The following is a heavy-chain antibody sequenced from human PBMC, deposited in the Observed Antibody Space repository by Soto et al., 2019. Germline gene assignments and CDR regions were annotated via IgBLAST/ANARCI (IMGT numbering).Heavy chain of an antibody. J-gene: IGHJ6*03. V-gene: IGHV3-7*01. CDR3: AGDSRVRGHMVYFYNMDV. D-gene: IGHD3-10*01. CDR1: GFTFSSYW. Sequence: GGSLRLSCSASGFTFSSYWMTWVRQAPGKGLEWVANTKKDGGENYYVYSVKGRFTISSNNDKNSLYLQMNSLRAEDTAIYYCAGDSRVRGHMVYFYNMDVWGKGTTVTVSS. CDR2: TKKDGGEN.